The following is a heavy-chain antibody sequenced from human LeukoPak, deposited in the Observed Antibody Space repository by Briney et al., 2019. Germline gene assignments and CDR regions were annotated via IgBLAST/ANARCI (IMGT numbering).Heavy chain of an antibody. CDR2: INHSGST. V-gene: IGHV4-34*01. Sequence: SSETLTLTCAVYGGSFSGYYWSWIRQPPGKGLEWIGEINHSGSTNYNPSLKSRVTISVDTSKNQFSLKLSSVTAADTAVYYCARSRGWFDPWGQGTLVTVSS. J-gene: IGHJ5*02. CDR1: GGSFSGYY. CDR3: ARSRGWFDP.